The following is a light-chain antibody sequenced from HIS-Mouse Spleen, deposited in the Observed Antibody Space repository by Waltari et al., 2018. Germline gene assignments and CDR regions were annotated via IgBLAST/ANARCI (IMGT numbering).Light chain of an antibody. CDR3: QQYGSSPVT. V-gene: IGKV3-20*01. CDR1: QSVSSSY. J-gene: IGKJ2*01. CDR2: GAS. Sequence: EIVLTQSPGTLSLSPGERATLSCRASQSVSSSYVAWYQQKPGQAPRLLIYGASSRATGIPDRFSGSGSGTDFTLTISRLEPEDFAVYYCQQYGSSPVTFGQGTKLEIK.